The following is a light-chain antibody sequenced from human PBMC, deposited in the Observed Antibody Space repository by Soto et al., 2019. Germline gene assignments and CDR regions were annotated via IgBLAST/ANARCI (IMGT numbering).Light chain of an antibody. Sequence: QSARTQPASGSGSPGQSITISCSGTSSDVGAYNYVSWYQHHPGKAPKLIIYDVSNRPSGVSNRFSGSKSGNTASLTISGLQAEDEADYYCSSYTTTSAPCVFGTGTKATV. V-gene: IGLV2-14*03. CDR2: DVS. CDR3: SSYTTTSAPCV. J-gene: IGLJ1*01. CDR1: SSDVGAYNY.